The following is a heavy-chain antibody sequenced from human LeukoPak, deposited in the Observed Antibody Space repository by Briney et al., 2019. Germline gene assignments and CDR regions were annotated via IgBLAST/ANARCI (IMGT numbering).Heavy chain of an antibody. Sequence: GASLRLSCAASGFTFSTYSMNWVRQAPGKGLEWVSSITSSSSYIYYADSVKGRFTISRDNAKNSLYLQMNSLTADDTALYYCASLSTSPSIGDYWGQGTLVTVSS. CDR1: GFTFSTYS. D-gene: IGHD2/OR15-2a*01. V-gene: IGHV3-21*01. CDR3: ASLSTSPSIGDY. J-gene: IGHJ4*02. CDR2: ITSSSSYI.